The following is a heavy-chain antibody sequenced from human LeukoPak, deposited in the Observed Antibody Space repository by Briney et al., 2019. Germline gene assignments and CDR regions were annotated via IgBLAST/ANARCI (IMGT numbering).Heavy chain of an antibody. CDR2: IIPIFGTA. Sequence: SVKVSCKASGGTFSSYAISWVRQAPGQGLEWMGGIIPIFGTANYAQKFQGRVTITADAPPSTAYMELSSLRSEHTAVYYCARESNSGWPYQLLYRSDAFDIWGQGTMVTVSS. CDR1: GGTFSSYA. J-gene: IGHJ3*02. D-gene: IGHD2-2*02. V-gene: IGHV1-69*19. CDR3: ARESNSGWPYQLLYRSDAFDI.